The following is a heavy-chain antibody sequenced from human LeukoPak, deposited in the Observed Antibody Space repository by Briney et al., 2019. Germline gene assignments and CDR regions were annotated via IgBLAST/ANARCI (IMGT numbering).Heavy chain of an antibody. CDR2: ISAYNGNT. D-gene: IGHD3-22*01. CDR1: GYTFTSYG. V-gene: IGHV1-18*01. J-gene: IGHJ4*02. Sequence: ASVKVSCKASGYTFTSYGISWVRQAPRQGLEWMGWISAYNGNTNYAQKLQGRVTMTTDTSTSTAYMKLRSLRSDDTAVYYCARDQISYDSSGMTAFDYWGQGTLVTVSS. CDR3: ARDQISYDSSGMTAFDY.